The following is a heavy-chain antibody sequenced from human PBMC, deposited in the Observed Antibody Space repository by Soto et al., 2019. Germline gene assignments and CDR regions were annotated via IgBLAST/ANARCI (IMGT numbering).Heavy chain of an antibody. Sequence: SETLSLTCTVSGGSISSYYWSWIRQPPGKGLEWIAYIYYSRTTNYNPSLKSRVTISGDTSKNQFSLKLSSVTAADTAVYYCARSTIAPHLFMNPFDSWGQGTLVTVSS. CDR1: GGSISSYY. V-gene: IGHV4-59*01. CDR2: IYYSRTT. J-gene: IGHJ4*01. D-gene: IGHD6-6*01. CDR3: ARSTIAPHLFMNPFDS.